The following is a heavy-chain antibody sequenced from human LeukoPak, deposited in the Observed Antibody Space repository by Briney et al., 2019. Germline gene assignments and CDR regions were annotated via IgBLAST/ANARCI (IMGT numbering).Heavy chain of an antibody. Sequence: SVTVSCKASGGTFSSYAISWVRQAPGQGLEWMGGIIPIFGTANYAQKFQGRVTITADESTSTAYMELSSLRSEDTAVYYCARSIIYDRVVYYFDYWGQGTLVTVSS. V-gene: IGHV1-69*13. J-gene: IGHJ4*02. CDR2: IIPIFGTA. CDR3: ARSIIYDRVVYYFDY. D-gene: IGHD3-22*01. CDR1: GGTFSSYA.